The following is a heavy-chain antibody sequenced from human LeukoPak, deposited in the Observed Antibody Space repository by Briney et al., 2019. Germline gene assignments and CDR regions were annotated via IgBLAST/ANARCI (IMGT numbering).Heavy chain of an antibody. CDR1: GGSSSSYY. CDR2: IYYGGST. V-gene: IGHV4-59*01. J-gene: IGHJ5*02. D-gene: IGHD1-14*01. Sequence: PSETLSLTCTVSGGSSSSYYWSWLRQPPGKGLEWVVYIYYGGSTNYNHSLKSRVTISVDTSKNQFSLKLSSVTAADTAVYYCARSRTVTTLNWFDPWGQGTLVTVSS. CDR3: ARSRTVTTLNWFDP.